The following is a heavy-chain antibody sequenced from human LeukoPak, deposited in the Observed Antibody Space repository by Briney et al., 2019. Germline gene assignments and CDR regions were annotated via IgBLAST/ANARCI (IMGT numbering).Heavy chain of an antibody. J-gene: IGHJ4*02. D-gene: IGHD5-18*01. V-gene: IGHV3-23*01. CDR2: ISGSGGST. CDR3: ARRALNVDTAIVHHYFDY. Sequence: LAGGSLRLSCAASGFTFSSYGMSWVRQAPGKGLEWVSAISGSGGSTYYADSVKGRFTISRDNSKNTLYLQMDSLRADDMAIYYCARRALNVDTAIVHHYFDYWGQGALVTVSS. CDR1: GFTFSSYG.